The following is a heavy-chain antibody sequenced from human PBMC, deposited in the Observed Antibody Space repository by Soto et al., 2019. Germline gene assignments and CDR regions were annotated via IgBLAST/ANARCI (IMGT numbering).Heavy chain of an antibody. V-gene: IGHV3-74*01. Sequence: GGSLRLSCAASGFISRSYWMHWVRQVPGKGLVWVSRINGDGRSTSYADSVKGRFTISRDNAKNSLYLQMTSLRADDTAVYYCARELDVAARPGSQRLDHWGQGTLVTVSS. CDR2: INGDGRST. D-gene: IGHD6-6*01. CDR3: ARELDVAARPGSQRLDH. CDR1: GFISRSYW. J-gene: IGHJ4*02.